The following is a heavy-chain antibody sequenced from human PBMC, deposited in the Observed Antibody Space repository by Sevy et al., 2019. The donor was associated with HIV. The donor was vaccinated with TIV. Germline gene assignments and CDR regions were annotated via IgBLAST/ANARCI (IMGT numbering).Heavy chain of an antibody. CDR1: GFTFSRYD. D-gene: IGHD1-1*01. CDR3: ASVTWNDRAFDY. CDR2: MSTAGDT. Sequence: GESLKISCAASGFTFSRYDMHWVRQATGKGLEWVSAMSTAGDTYYSGSVKGRFTMSREIAKNSLYLQMNSLRAGDTAVYYYASVTWNDRAFDYWGQGTLVTVSS. V-gene: IGHV3-13*01. J-gene: IGHJ4*02.